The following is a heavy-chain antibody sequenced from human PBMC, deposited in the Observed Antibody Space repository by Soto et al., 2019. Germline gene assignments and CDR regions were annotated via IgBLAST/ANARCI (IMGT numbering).Heavy chain of an antibody. J-gene: IGHJ4*02. CDR2: MNPKSGNT. CDR1: GYLFTEND. CDR3: VRAPLDYYSADYFDF. Sequence: ASVKVSCKASGYLFTENDINWVRQATGQGPEWMGWMNPKSGNTGYAQKFQGRVSMTRDNSKTTAYMELSSLGSEDTAVYYCVRAPLDYYSADYFDFWGQGTPVTVSS. D-gene: IGHD3-10*01. V-gene: IGHV1-8*01.